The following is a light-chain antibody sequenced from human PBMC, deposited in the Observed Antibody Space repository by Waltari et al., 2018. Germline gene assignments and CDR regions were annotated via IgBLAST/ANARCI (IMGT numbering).Light chain of an antibody. CDR2: LGS. CDR1: QSLLHRNGNNY. J-gene: IGKJ1*01. Sequence: DIVMTQSPFSLHVTPGEPASTSCRSSQSLLHRNGNNYLEWYLQKPGQSPQLLISLGSNRASGVPDRFSASGSGTDFTLKISRVEAEDVGVYYCMQSLLALWTFGQGTKVEIK. CDR3: MQSLLALWT. V-gene: IGKV2-28*01.